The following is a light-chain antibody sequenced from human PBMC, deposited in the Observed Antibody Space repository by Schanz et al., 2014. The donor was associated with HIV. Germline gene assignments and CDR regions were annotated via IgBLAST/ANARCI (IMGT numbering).Light chain of an antibody. Sequence: QSVLTQPPSVSGAPGQGVTISCAGSSSNIGARYDLHWYQHLPTSAPKLLIYENTNRPSGVPDRFSGSTSGTSAYLAITGLQADDEADYYCQSYDSSLRGSVFGGGTQPTVL. CDR3: QSYDSSLRGSV. V-gene: IGLV1-40*01. CDR1: SSNIGARYD. J-gene: IGLJ7*01. CDR2: ENT.